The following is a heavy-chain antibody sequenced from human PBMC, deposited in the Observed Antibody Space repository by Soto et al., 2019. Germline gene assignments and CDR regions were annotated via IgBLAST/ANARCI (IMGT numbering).Heavy chain of an antibody. CDR3: AKPIGDAFDI. CDR2: ISYDGSNK. V-gene: IGHV3-30*18. J-gene: IGHJ3*02. D-gene: IGHD3-22*01. Sequence: QVQLVESGGGVVQRGRSLRLSCAASGFTFSSYGMHWVRHAPGKGLEWVAVISYDGSNKYYADSVKGRFTISRDNSKNTLYLQMNSLRAEDTAVYYCAKPIGDAFDIWGQGTMVTVSS. CDR1: GFTFSSYG.